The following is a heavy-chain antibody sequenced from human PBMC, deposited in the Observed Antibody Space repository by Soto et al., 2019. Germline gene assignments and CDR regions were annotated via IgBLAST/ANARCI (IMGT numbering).Heavy chain of an antibody. CDR1: GSTFTSYG. V-gene: IGHV1-18*01. CDR3: ARVAISMVRGVIIHDAFGI. J-gene: IGHJ3*02. CDR2: ISAYNGNT. Sequence: QVQLVQSGAEVKKPGASVKVSCKASGSTFTSYGISWVRQAPGQGLEWMGWISAYNGNTNYAQKLRARVTMTPDTSTSPAYMELRSLRSDDTAVYYCARVAISMVRGVIIHDAFGIWGQGTMVTVS. D-gene: IGHD3-10*01.